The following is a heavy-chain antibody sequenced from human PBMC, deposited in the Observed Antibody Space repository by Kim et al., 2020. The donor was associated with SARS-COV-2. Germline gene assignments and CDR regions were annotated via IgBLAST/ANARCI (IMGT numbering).Heavy chain of an antibody. J-gene: IGHJ4*02. CDR1: GGSFSGYY. Sequence: SETLSLTCAVYGGSFSGYYWSWIRQPPGKGLEWIGEINHSGSTNYNPSLKSRVTISVDTSKNQFSLKLSSVTAADTAVYYCARGRLGGFQNRRYYYGSGSYGAPFDYWGQGTLVTVSS. CDR3: ARGRLGGFQNRRYYYGSGSYGAPFDY. CDR2: INHSGST. V-gene: IGHV4-34*01. D-gene: IGHD3-10*01.